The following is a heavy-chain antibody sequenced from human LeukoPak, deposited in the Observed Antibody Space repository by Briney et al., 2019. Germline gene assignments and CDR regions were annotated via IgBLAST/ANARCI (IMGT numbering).Heavy chain of an antibody. J-gene: IGHJ4*02. V-gene: IGHV1-18*01. Sequence: GASVKVSCKASGYTFTNYAFTWVRHAPGQGLEWMGWISAYNGDTNYAQILQGRVTLTADTSTNTAYMELRSLRSDGTAVYYCIKGFEYWGQGTLVTVSS. D-gene: IGHD3-10*01. CDR1: GYTFTNYA. CDR2: ISAYNGDT. CDR3: IKGFEY.